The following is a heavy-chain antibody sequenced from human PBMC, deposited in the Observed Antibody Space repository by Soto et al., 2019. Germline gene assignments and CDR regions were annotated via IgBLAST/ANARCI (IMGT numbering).Heavy chain of an antibody. Sequence: QVQLQQWGAGLLKPSETLSLTCAVYGGSFSGYYWSWIRQPPGKGLEWIGEINHSGSTNYNPSRKSRVTISVATSKTQFSLKLSSVTAADTAVYYCARRPYYDSSGSFDYWGQGTLVTVSS. V-gene: IGHV4-34*01. J-gene: IGHJ4*02. CDR3: ARRPYYDSSGSFDY. CDR1: GGSFSGYY. D-gene: IGHD3-22*01. CDR2: INHSGST.